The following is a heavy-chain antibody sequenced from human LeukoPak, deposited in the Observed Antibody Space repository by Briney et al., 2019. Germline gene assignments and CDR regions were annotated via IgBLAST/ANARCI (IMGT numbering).Heavy chain of an antibody. V-gene: IGHV4-39*07. CDR1: GGSISSSTYY. CDR3: ARGSTRYDY. J-gene: IGHJ4*02. Sequence: SETLSLTCTVSGGSISSSTYYWGWIRQPPGKGPEWIGSIFYSGRTYYNPSLKSRVTMSVDTSKNQFSLRLSSVNAADTAVYYCARGSTRYDYWGQGTLVTVSS. CDR2: IFYSGRT. D-gene: IGHD2-2*01.